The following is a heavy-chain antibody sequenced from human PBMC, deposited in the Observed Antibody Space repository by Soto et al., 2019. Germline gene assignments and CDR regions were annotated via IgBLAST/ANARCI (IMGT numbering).Heavy chain of an antibody. CDR3: ARGQAVVGATTPFDQ. Sequence: QVQLVQSGAEVKKPGSSVKVSCKASGGTFSSYAISWVRQAPGQGLEWMGGIIPIFGTANYAQKFQGRVTITADESTRPAYMELSSLRSEDTAVFYWARGQAVVGATTPFDQWGQGTLVTVSS. CDR1: GGTFSSYA. V-gene: IGHV1-69*01. J-gene: IGHJ4*02. D-gene: IGHD1-26*01. CDR2: IIPIFGTA.